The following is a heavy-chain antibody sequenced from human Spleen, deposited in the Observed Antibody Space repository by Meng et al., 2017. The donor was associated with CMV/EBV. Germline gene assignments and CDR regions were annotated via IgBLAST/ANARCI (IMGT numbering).Heavy chain of an antibody. Sequence: GGSLRLSCAASGFNVSSNYMTWVRQAPGKGLEWVGSISSSSTYIYYPDSVKGRFTISRDDARNSLYLQMNSLRADDTAVYYCARDRGSYSSGWAYYFDFWGQGTLVTVSS. CDR2: ISSSSTYI. CDR3: ARDRGSYSSGWAYYFDF. D-gene: IGHD6-19*01. V-gene: IGHV3-21*01. CDR1: GFNVSSNY. J-gene: IGHJ4*02.